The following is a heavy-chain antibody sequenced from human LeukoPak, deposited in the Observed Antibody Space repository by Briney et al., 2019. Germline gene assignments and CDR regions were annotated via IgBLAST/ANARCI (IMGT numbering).Heavy chain of an antibody. CDR1: GGSFSGYY. V-gene: IGHV4-34*01. Sequence: SETLSLTCAVYGGSFSGYYWSWIRQPPGKGLEWIGEINHSGSTNYNPSLKSRVAISVDTSKNQFSLKLSSVTAADTAVYYCARASIAVTGPDFDYWGQGTLVTVSS. D-gene: IGHD6-19*01. CDR3: ARASIAVTGPDFDY. J-gene: IGHJ4*02. CDR2: INHSGST.